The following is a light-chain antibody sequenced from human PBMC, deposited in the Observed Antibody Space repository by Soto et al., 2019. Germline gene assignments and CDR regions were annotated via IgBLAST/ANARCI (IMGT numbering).Light chain of an antibody. J-gene: IGLJ1*01. CDR2: DVN. CDR1: SRDIGAYNY. Sequence: QSVLTQPRSVSGSPGQSVAISCTGTSRDIGAYNYVSWYQQHPGKTPKLMIYDVNQRPSGVPDRFSGSKSGNTAPLTISGLQAEDEADYYCCSYAGSYSSDYVFGTGTKVTVL. CDR3: CSYAGSYSSDYV. V-gene: IGLV2-11*01.